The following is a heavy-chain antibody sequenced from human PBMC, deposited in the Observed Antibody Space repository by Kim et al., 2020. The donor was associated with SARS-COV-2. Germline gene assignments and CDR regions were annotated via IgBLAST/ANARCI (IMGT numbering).Heavy chain of an antibody. CDR2: ISSSSSYI. D-gene: IGHD4-17*01. Sequence: GGSLRLSCAASGFTFSSYSMNWVRQAPGKGLEWVSSISSSSSYIYYADSVKGRFTISRDNAKNSLYLQMNSLRAEDTAVYYCARASQDYGDNNWFDPWGQGTLVTVSS. CDR1: GFTFSSYS. V-gene: IGHV3-21*01. CDR3: ARASQDYGDNNWFDP. J-gene: IGHJ5*02.